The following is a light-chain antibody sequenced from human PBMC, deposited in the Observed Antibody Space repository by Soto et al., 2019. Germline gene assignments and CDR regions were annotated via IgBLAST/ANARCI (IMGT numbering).Light chain of an antibody. V-gene: IGKV3-11*01. J-gene: IGKJ1*01. CDR2: DAS. CDR1: QSVSSY. Sequence: EIVLTQSPATLSLSPGERATLSCRASQSVSSYLAWYQQKPGQAPRLLIYDASNRATGIPARFSGSGSGTEFTLTISGLQSEDFAVYYCQQYSIWRTFGQGTKVDI. CDR3: QQYSIWRT.